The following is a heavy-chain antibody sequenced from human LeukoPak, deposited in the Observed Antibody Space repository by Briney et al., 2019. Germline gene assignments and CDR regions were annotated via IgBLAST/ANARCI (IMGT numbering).Heavy chain of an antibody. CDR3: ARRGGFGESHYWTFDY. CDR2: IYHSGST. D-gene: IGHD3-10*01. V-gene: IGHV4-38-2*02. J-gene: IGHJ4*02. Sequence: PSETLSLTCTVSGYSISSSYYWGWIRQPPGKGLEWIGSIYHSGSTYYNPSLKSRVTISVDTSKNQFSLKLSSVTAADTAVYYCARRGGFGESHYWTFDYWGQGTLVTVSS. CDR1: GYSISSSYY.